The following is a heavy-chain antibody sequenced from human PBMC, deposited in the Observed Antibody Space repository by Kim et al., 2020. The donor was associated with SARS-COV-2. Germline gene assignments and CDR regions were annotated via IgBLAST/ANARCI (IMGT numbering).Heavy chain of an antibody. CDR3: ARSHGSGTYMQIDP. D-gene: IGHD3-10*01. V-gene: IGHV4-61*01. CDR1: SDSVNSGKYY. J-gene: IGHJ5*02. CDR2: IYYSATT. Sequence: SETLSLTCSVSSDSVNSGKYYWNWIRQPPGKGLEWIGSIYYSATTKYNSSLKSRVTISVDTSKNQFSLKLTSVTAADTAVYYCARSHGSGTYMQIDPWGQGTLVTVSS.